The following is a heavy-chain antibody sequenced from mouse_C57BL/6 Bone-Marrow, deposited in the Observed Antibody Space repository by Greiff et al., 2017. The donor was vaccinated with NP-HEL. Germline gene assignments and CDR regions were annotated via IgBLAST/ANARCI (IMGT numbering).Heavy chain of an antibody. Sequence: EVQLQQSGPELVKPGASVKISCKASGYSFTDYNMNWVQQSNGTSLEWIGVINPNYGTTSYNQKFKGKATLTVDQSSSTAYMQLNSLTSEDSAVYYCASPLLLPYYYAMDYWGQGTSVTVSS. J-gene: IGHJ4*01. CDR2: INPNYGTT. CDR3: ASPLLLPYYYAMDY. CDR1: GYSFTDYN. V-gene: IGHV1-39*01. D-gene: IGHD1-1*01.